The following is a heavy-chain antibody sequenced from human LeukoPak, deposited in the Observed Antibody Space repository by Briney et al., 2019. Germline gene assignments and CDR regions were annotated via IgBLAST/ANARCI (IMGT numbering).Heavy chain of an antibody. CDR2: ISSSSPI. CDR1: GFTFSFYS. V-gene: IGHV3-48*02. CDR3: ARSILGDPHYFDY. Sequence: GGSLTLSRADTGFTFSFYSMNSVRPAPRDWLEWVSYISSSSPIYYADSVKGRFTISRDNAKNSLYLQMNSLRDEDTAVYYCARSILGDPHYFDYWGQGTLVTVSS. J-gene: IGHJ4*02. D-gene: IGHD4-17*01.